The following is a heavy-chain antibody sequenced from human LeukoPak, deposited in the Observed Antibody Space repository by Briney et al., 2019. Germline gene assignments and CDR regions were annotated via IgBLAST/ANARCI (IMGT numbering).Heavy chain of an antibody. D-gene: IGHD2-15*01. CDR3: AHTPGGYCGGGRCYTPYHFDY. CDR1: GFSLSTNGVG. Sequence: SGPTLVNPTQTLTLTCTFSGFSLSTNGVGVVWIRQPPGKALEWLVVIYWNDDKRYSPSLMSRLTIMKDTSKNQVVLIMTNMDPVGTATYYCAHTPGGYCGGGRCYTPYHFDYWGQGTLVTVSS. J-gene: IGHJ4*02. CDR2: IYWNDDK. V-gene: IGHV2-5*01.